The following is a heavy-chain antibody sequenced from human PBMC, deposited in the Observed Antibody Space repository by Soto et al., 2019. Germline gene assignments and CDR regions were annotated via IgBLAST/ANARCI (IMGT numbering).Heavy chain of an antibody. D-gene: IGHD3-9*01. J-gene: IGHJ3*02. CDR3: ARGGYYDILGDAFDI. CDR2: IYYSGST. V-gene: IGHV4-39*01. CDR1: GGSISSSSYY. Sequence: SETLSLTCTVSGGSISSSSYYWGWIRQPPGKGLEWIGSIYYSGSTYYNPSLKSRVTISVDTSKNQFSLKLSSVTAADTAVYYCARGGYYDILGDAFDIWGQGTMVTVSS.